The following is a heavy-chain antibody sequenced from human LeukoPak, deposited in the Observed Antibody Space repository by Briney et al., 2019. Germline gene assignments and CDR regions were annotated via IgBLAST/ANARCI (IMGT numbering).Heavy chain of an antibody. V-gene: IGHV3-23*01. Sequence: GGSLRLSCAASGFTFSSYAMSWARQAPGKGLEWVSAISGSGGSTYYADSVKGRFTISRDNSKNTLYLQMNSLRAEDTAVYYCAKDGSGNYVEEPFDYWGQGTLVTVSS. CDR3: AKDGSGNYVEEPFDY. J-gene: IGHJ4*02. D-gene: IGHD3-10*01. CDR2: ISGSGGST. CDR1: GFTFSSYA.